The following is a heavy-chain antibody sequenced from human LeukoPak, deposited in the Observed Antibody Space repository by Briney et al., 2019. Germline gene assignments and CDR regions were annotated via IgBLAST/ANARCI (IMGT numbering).Heavy chain of an antibody. V-gene: IGHV3-48*02. D-gene: IGHD4-17*01. CDR3: ARGKIGYYYGDYDGF. Sequence: PGGSLRLSCSVSGFTFSNYAMHWVRQAPGKGLEWISYISTMSSTKYYADSVKGRFTISRDNAKNSLYLQMNGLRDEDTAVYYCARGKIGYYYGDYDGFWGQGTLLAVFS. CDR2: ISTMSSTK. J-gene: IGHJ4*02. CDR1: GFTFSNYA.